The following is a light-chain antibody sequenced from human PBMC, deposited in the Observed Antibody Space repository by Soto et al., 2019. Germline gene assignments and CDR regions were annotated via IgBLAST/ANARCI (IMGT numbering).Light chain of an antibody. CDR1: SSDVGGYNY. V-gene: IGLV2-11*01. Sequence: QSVLTQPRSVSGSPGQSVPISCTGTSSDVGGYNYVSWYQQHPGKAPKLMIYDVSKRPSGVPDRFSGFKSGNTASLTISGLQAEDEADYYCCSYAGSYVFGTGTKLTVL. J-gene: IGLJ1*01. CDR3: CSYAGSYV. CDR2: DVS.